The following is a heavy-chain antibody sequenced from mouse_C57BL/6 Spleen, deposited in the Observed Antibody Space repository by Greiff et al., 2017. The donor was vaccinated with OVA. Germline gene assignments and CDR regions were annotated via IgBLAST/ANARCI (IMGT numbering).Heavy chain of an antibody. CDR1: GFSLTSYG. CDR2: IWSGGST. Sequence: VQLQQSGPGLVQPSQSLSIPCTVSGFSLTSYGVHWVRQPPGKGLEWLGVIWSGGSTDYNAAFISRLSISKDNSKSQVFFKMNSLQADDTAIYYCAKSGHSTTVVAPLDYWGQGTTLTVSS. CDR3: AKSGHSTTVVAPLDY. V-gene: IGHV2-4*01. D-gene: IGHD1-1*01. J-gene: IGHJ2*01.